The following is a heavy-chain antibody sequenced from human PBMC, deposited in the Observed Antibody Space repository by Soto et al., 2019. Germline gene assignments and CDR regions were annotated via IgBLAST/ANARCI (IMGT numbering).Heavy chain of an antibody. Sequence: SETLSLTCAVSGGSISSGGYSWSWIRQPPGKGLEWIGYIYYSGSTNYNPSLKSRVTISVDTSKNQFSLKLSSVTAADTAVYYCAASGSNGQFDFWAQGTLVTVSS. CDR3: AASGSNGQFDF. V-gene: IGHV4-61*08. J-gene: IGHJ4*02. D-gene: IGHD3-10*01. CDR1: GGSISSGGYS. CDR2: IYYSGST.